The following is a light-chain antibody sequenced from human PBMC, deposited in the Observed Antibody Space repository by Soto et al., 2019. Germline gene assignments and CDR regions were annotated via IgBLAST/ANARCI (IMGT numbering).Light chain of an antibody. J-gene: IGKJ3*01. CDR2: AAS. Sequence: DIQMHQSPSSLSASVGARVTITCRASQGIANYLAWYQQKPGKVPKLLIYAASTLEPGVPSRFSGSGFGTDFTLSISSLQPEEFATYYCKKYNGAPFTVGPGTKVDIK. V-gene: IGKV1-27*01. CDR1: QGIANY. CDR3: KKYNGAPFT.